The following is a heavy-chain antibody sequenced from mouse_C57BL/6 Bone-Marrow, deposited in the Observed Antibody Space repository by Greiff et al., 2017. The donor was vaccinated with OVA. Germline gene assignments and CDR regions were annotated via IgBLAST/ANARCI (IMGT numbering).Heavy chain of an antibody. CDR1: GFTFSSYG. CDR2: ISSGGSYN. CDR3: ARHPIYYYGSDD. D-gene: IGHD1-1*01. J-gene: IGHJ2*01. Sequence: EVKLMESGGDLVKPGGSLKLSCAASGFTFSSYGMSWVRQTPDKRLEWVATISSGGSYNYYPDSGKGRFTISRDNAKNTLYLQRSSLKSEDTAMYYCARHPIYYYGSDDWGQGTTLTVSS. V-gene: IGHV5-6*01.